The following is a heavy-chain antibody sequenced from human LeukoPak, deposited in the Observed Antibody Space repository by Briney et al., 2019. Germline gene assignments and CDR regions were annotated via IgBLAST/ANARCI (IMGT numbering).Heavy chain of an antibody. CDR1: GFTFDDYA. V-gene: IGHV3-9*01. CDR3: AKEARFSTYYYGSGSVY. Sequence: GRSLRLSCAASGFTFDDYAVHWVRHAPGKGLEWVSGISWNSGSIGYADSVKGRFTISRDNAKNSLYLQMNSLRAEDTALYYCAKEARFSTYYYGSGSVYWGQGTLVTVSS. D-gene: IGHD3-10*01. J-gene: IGHJ4*02. CDR2: ISWNSGSI.